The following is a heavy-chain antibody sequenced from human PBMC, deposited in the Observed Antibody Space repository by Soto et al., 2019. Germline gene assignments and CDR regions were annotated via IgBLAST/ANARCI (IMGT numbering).Heavy chain of an antibody. Sequence: GGSVRLSCVASGFSFSNYAMSWVRQAPGKGLEWVSGISESGGSTYYADSVKGRFTISRDNSKNTVFLQINSLRAEDTAVYYCATRNYFDRSGYYYYYFDYWGQGALVTVSS. CDR1: GFSFSNYA. CDR2: ISESGGST. D-gene: IGHD3-22*01. CDR3: ATRNYFDRSGYYYYYFDY. J-gene: IGHJ4*02. V-gene: IGHV3-23*01.